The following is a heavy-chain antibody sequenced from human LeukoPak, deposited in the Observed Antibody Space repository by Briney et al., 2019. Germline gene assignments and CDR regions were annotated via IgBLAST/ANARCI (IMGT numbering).Heavy chain of an antibody. CDR3: ARRNDILTGWGGLDY. D-gene: IGHD3-9*01. CDR2: IYNSGST. V-gene: IGHV4-61*08. Sequence: SETLSLTCTVSGGSISSGDYYWSWIRQPPGKGLEWIGYIYNSGSTFYNPSLKSRVTISADTSKNQFSLKLSSVTAADTAVYYCARRNDILTGWGGLDYWGQGTLVTVSS. CDR1: GGSISSGDYY. J-gene: IGHJ4*02.